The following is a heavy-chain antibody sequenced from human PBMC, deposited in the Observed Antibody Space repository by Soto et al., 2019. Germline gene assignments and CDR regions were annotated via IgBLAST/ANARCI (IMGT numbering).Heavy chain of an antibody. D-gene: IGHD3-22*01. J-gene: IGHJ3*02. Sequence: GGSLRLSCSASGLTFSSYAMHWVRQAPGKGLEYVSAISSNGGSTYYADSVKGRFTISRDNSKNTLYLQMSSLRAEDTAVYYCVKDQLMPDSSGYFHTIPFDAFDIWGQGTMVTVSS. V-gene: IGHV3-64D*08. CDR3: VKDQLMPDSSGYFHTIPFDAFDI. CDR2: ISSNGGST. CDR1: GLTFSSYA.